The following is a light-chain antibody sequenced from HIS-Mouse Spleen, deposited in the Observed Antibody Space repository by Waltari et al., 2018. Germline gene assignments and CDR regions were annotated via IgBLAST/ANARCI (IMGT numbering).Light chain of an antibody. CDR3: YSTDSSGNHRV. CDR1: ALPNKY. CDR2: EDS. J-gene: IGLJ2*01. Sequence: SYELTQPPSVSVSPGQTARITCSGDALPNKYAYWYQQKSGQAPVLGIYEDSKRPSGSPERVSGSSSGTRATLTISGAQVEDEADYYCYSTDSSGNHRVFGGGTKLTVL. V-gene: IGLV3-10*01.